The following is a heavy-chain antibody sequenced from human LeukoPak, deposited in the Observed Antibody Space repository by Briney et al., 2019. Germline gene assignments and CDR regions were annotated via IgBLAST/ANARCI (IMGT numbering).Heavy chain of an antibody. CDR1: GYSFTSYW. D-gene: IGHD2-8*01. CDR2: IYPGDSDT. CDR3: ARYCTNGVCYVAPDDRDAFDI. V-gene: IGHV5-51*01. J-gene: IGHJ3*02. Sequence: GESLKISCKGSGYSFTSYWIGWVRQMPGKGLEWMGIIYPGDSDTRYSPSFQGQVTISADKSISTAYLQWSSLKASDTAMCYCARYCTNGVCYVAPDDRDAFDIWGQGTMVTVSS.